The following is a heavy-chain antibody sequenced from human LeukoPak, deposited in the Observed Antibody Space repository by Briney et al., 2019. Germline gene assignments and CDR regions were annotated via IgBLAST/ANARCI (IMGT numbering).Heavy chain of an antibody. V-gene: IGHV3-11*01. CDR2: ISSSGSTI. CDR3: ARVWGYYDSSGLGPVPDY. Sequence: GGSLRLSCAASGFTFSDYYMSWLRQAPGKGLEWVSYISSSGSTIYYADSVKGGFTISRDNAKNSLYLQMNSLRAEDTAVYYCARVWGYYDSSGLGPVPDYWGQGTLVTVSS. CDR1: GFTFSDYY. D-gene: IGHD3-22*01. J-gene: IGHJ4*02.